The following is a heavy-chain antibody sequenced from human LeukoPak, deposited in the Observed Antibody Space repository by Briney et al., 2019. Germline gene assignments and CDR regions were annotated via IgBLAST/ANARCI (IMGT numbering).Heavy chain of an antibody. V-gene: IGHV4-34*01. CDR2: INHSGST. Sequence: SETLSLTCAVYGGSFSGYYWSWLRQPPGKGLEWIGEINHSGSTNYNPSLKSRVTISVDTSKNQFSLKLSSVTAADTAVYYCARLMVRGTMVRGVIKIRYNWFDPWGQGTLVTVSS. D-gene: IGHD3-10*01. CDR3: ARLMVRGTMVRGVIKIRYNWFDP. CDR1: GGSFSGYY. J-gene: IGHJ5*02.